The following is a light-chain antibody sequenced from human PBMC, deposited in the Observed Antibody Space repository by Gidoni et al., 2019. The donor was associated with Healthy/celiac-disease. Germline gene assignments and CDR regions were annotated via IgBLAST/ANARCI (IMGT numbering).Light chain of an antibody. J-gene: IGLJ2*01. CDR3: AAWDDSLNGPYVV. V-gene: IGLV1-44*01. CDR2: SNN. Sequence: QSVLTQPPSASGTPGHRVTISCSGSSSNIGSNTVNWYQQHPGTPPKLHIYSNNQRPSGVPDRFSGSKSGTSASLAISGLQSEDEADYYCAAWDDSLNGPYVVFGGGTKLTVL. CDR1: SSNIGSNT.